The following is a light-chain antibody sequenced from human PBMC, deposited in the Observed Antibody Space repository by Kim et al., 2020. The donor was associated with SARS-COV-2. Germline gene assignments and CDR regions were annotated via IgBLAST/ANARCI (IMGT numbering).Light chain of an antibody. Sequence: LTPGNRAALTCRASQSVSSSYLAWYQQEPGQAPRRLIYGASSRATGIPDRCSGSWSWTDFTLTISGLEPEDFAVYYCQQYGSSPRTFSQGANLEIK. CDR2: GAS. CDR3: QQYGSSPRT. V-gene: IGKV3-20*01. CDR1: QSVSSSY. J-gene: IGKJ2*01.